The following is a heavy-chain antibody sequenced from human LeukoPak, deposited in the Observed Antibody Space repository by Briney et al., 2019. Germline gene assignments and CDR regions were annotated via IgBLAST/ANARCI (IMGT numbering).Heavy chain of an antibody. V-gene: IGHV4-4*07. D-gene: IGHD3-22*01. Sequence: SETLSLTCTVSGGSIGWDYWSWIRQSAGKGLEWIGRIYKSGSTNYNPSFRSRVTMSVDTSKNQFSLSVTSVTAADTAVYYCAREEYFQDSNGYSYYFHSWGQGSLVAVSS. CDR3: AREEYFQDSNGYSYYFHS. J-gene: IGHJ4*02. CDR2: IYKSGST. CDR1: GGSIGWDY.